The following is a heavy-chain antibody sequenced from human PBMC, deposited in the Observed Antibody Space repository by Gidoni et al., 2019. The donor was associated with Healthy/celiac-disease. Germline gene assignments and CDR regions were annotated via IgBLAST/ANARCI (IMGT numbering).Heavy chain of an antibody. Sequence: EVQLVESGGGLVKPGGSLRLSCAASGFTFSNAWMSWVRQAPGKGLEWVGRIKSKTDGGTTDYAAPVKARFTISRDDSKNTLYLQMNSLKTEDTAVYYCTTEKYGDYPSDYWGQGTLVTVSS. J-gene: IGHJ4*02. CDR3: TTEKYGDYPSDY. V-gene: IGHV3-15*01. CDR1: GFTFSNAW. CDR2: IKSKTDGGTT. D-gene: IGHD4-17*01.